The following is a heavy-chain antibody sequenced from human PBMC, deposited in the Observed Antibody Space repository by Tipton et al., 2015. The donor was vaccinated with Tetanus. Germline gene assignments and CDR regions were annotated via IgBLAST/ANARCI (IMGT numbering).Heavy chain of an antibody. Sequence: TLSLTCSVSGGSISSYFWSWIRQSPGQGLEWMGLIYYSGSTSYNPSLKSRVTISVDTSKNQFSLKLTSVTAADTAVYYCAPMTPVDWYFDLWGRGTLVTVSS. CDR1: GGSISSYF. J-gene: IGHJ2*01. V-gene: IGHV4-59*01. CDR2: IYYSGST. D-gene: IGHD4-23*01. CDR3: APMTPVDWYFDL.